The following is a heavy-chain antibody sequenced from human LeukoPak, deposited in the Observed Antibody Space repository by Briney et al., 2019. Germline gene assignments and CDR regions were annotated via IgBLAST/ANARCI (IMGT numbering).Heavy chain of an antibody. CDR1: VGSINSGNW. J-gene: IGHJ6*02. V-gene: IGHV4-4*02. Sequence: GTLSLTYAVSVGSINSGNWWSWVRQSPGKGLEWIGEIYHNGTPNYNPSLKSRVTISADTFKNHFSLKMTSVTAAGTAVYYCATAPILRGEGGEHYKYGMDVWGQGTTVIVSS. CDR3: ATAPILRGEGGEHYKYGMDV. D-gene: IGHD2-2*02. CDR2: IYHNGTP.